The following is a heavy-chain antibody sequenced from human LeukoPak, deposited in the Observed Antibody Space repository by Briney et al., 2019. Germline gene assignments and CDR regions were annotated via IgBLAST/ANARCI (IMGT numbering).Heavy chain of an antibody. D-gene: IGHD3-3*01. CDR2: IYCSGST. CDR1: GGSISSYY. V-gene: IGHV4-59*01. CDR3: AGNTYYDFWSGYPPGSDI. Sequence: SETLSLTCTVSGGSISSYYWSWIRQPPGKGLEWIGYIYCSGSTNYNPSLKSRVTISVDTSKNQFSLKLSSVTAADTAVYYCAGNTYYDFWSGYPPGSDIWGQGTMVTVSS. J-gene: IGHJ3*02.